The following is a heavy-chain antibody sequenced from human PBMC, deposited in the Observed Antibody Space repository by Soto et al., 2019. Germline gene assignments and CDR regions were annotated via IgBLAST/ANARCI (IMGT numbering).Heavy chain of an antibody. Sequence: EVQLVESGGGLVQPGGSLRLSCAASGFTFSSYEMNWVRQAPGKGLEWVSYISSSGSTIYYADSVKGRFTISRDNAKNSLYLQMNSLRAEDTAVYYCQFIAARPKLYYYGMDVWGQGTTVTVSS. V-gene: IGHV3-48*03. CDR1: GFTFSSYE. CDR3: QFIAARPKLYYYGMDV. D-gene: IGHD6-6*01. CDR2: ISSSGSTI. J-gene: IGHJ6*02.